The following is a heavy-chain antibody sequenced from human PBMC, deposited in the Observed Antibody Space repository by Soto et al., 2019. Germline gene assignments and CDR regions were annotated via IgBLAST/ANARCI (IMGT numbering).Heavy chain of an antibody. V-gene: IGHV3-21*01. CDR2: ISTSSGYI. J-gene: IGHJ6*02. Sequence: EVQLVESGGGLVKPGGSLRLSCAASGFTFSGYTVNWVRQAPGKGLEWVSSISTSSGYIYYADSVKGRFTISRDNAKNSLYLQLNSLRAEDTAVYYCARDAYRATTFTTDYSSYAMDVWGQGTTVTVSS. CDR3: ARDAYRATTFTTDYSSYAMDV. CDR1: GFTFSGYT. D-gene: IGHD1-1*01.